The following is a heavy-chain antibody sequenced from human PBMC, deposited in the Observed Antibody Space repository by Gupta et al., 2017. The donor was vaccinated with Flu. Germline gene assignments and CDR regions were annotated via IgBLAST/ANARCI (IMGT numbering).Heavy chain of an antibody. D-gene: IGHD6-13*01. J-gene: IGHJ4*02. CDR3: AKDRSGNPAIDY. CDR1: GTTFSDYA. Sequence: EVQLLESGGALVQPGGSLRLSCAAAGTTFSDYAMNWVRQAPGKGLEWVSTVGAGGDRTYYADSVMGRFTISRDNSKNTVYLQMNSLTGDDTAVYYCAKDRSGNPAIDYWGQGTLVTVSA. CDR2: VGAGGDRT. V-gene: IGHV3-23*01.